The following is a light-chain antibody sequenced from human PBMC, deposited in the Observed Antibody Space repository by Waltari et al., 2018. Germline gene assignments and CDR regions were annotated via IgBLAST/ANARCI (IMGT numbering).Light chain of an antibody. V-gene: IGLV2-14*03. CDR1: SGDVGFYNY. Sequence: QSALTQPASLSGPPGQSITISCTGTSGDVGFYNYVSWYQQHPGKAPRLIIYDVSERPSGVSNRFSGSKSGNTASLTISGLQSEDEADYYCNSYTGSSSWVFGGGTKLTVL. CDR2: DVS. J-gene: IGLJ3*02. CDR3: NSYTGSSSWV.